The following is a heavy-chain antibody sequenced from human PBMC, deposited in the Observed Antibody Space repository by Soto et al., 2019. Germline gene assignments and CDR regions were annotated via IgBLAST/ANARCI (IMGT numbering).Heavy chain of an antibody. Sequence: QVQLQESGPGLVKPSETLSLTCTVSGGSISSNYWNWIRQPPGKGLEWIGFIYYSGSTNYNPSLKSRVTISLDTSKTQFSLILKSVPAADTAVYYCARARKGSAAGFDYGMDVWGQGTTVTVSS. J-gene: IGHJ6*02. CDR3: ARARKGSAAGFDYGMDV. D-gene: IGHD6-13*01. CDR1: GGSISSNY. CDR2: IYYSGST. V-gene: IGHV4-59*01.